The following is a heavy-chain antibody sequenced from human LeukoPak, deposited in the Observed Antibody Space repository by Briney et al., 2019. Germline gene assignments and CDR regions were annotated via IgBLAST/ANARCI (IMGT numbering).Heavy chain of an antibody. CDR3: ARDLGY. V-gene: IGHV3-53*01. J-gene: IGHJ4*02. Sequence: GGSLRLSCAASGFTVSSNYMTWVRQAPGEGLEWLSVIYSDGSTYYADSVKGRFTILRDNSKNTLYLQMNSLRAEDTAVYYCARDLGYWGQGTLVTVSS. CDR2: IYSDGST. CDR1: GFTVSSNY.